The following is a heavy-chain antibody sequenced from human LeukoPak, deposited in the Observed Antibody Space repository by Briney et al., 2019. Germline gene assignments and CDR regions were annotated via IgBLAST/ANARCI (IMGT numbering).Heavy chain of an antibody. CDR3: AREGSGYYFDY. Sequence: PGGSLRLSCAASGFTFSNFWMSWVRQAPGKGLEWVANIIQGGGDKYYVTSVKGRFTISRDNAKNSLYLQMNSLRAEDTAVYYCAREGSGYYFDYWGQGTLVTVSS. D-gene: IGHD3-22*01. V-gene: IGHV3-7*01. CDR1: GFTFSNFW. J-gene: IGHJ4*02. CDR2: IIQGGGDK.